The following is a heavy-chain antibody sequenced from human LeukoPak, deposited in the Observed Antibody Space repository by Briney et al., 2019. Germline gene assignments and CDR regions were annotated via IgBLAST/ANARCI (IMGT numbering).Heavy chain of an antibody. Sequence: PGGSLRLSCAASGFTFSSYEMNWVRQAPGKGLEWVSYISSGGSTIYYADAVKGRFNISRDKAKNSLYMQMNSMRAEDTAAYYCVRGLGPYCSCGTWYSGYWGQGTLVTVSS. CDR3: VRGLGPYCSCGTWYSGY. CDR2: ISSGGSTI. J-gene: IGHJ4*02. D-gene: IGHD2-15*01. CDR1: GFTFSSYE. V-gene: IGHV3-48*03.